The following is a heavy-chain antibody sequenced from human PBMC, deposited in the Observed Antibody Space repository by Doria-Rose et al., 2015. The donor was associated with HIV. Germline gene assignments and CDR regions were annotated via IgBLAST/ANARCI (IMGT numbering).Heavy chain of an antibody. Sequence: QITLKESGPVLVKPTETLTLTCTVSGVSLSSPGMGVSWIRQPPGKALEWLANIFSDDDSSYKTSLKSRLTISRGTSKSQVVLTMTDMDPVDTATYYCARIKSSRWYHKYYFDFWGQGTLVIVSA. CDR1: GVSLSSPGMG. CDR2: IFSDDDS. J-gene: IGHJ4*02. D-gene: IGHD6-13*01. CDR3: ARIKSSRWYHKYYFDF. V-gene: IGHV2-26*01.